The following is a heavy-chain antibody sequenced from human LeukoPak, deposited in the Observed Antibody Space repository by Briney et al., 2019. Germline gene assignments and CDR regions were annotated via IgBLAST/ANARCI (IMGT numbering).Heavy chain of an antibody. J-gene: IGHJ6*02. Sequence: GGSLRLSCAASGFTFSSYAMSWVRQAPGKGLEWVSAISGSGGSTYYADSVKGRFTISRDNSKNTLYLQMNSLRAEDTAVYYCARDPVMIASYYYYYYGMDVWGQGTTVTVSS. V-gene: IGHV3-23*01. CDR2: ISGSGGST. CDR3: ARDPVMIASYYYYYYGMDV. D-gene: IGHD3-22*01. CDR1: GFTFSSYA.